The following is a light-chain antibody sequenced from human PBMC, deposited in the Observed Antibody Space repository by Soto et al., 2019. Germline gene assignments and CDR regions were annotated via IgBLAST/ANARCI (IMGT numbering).Light chain of an antibody. V-gene: IGLV2-14*01. Sequence: QSALTQPASVSASRGQWITISCTGTSSDVPGSNSVSWYQQHPGKAPILIIFDVFKRPSGVSDRFSASKSGNTASLTISGLQAEDEADYYCSSYITSAIVVFGGGTKLTVL. CDR2: DVF. J-gene: IGLJ2*01. CDR3: SSYITSAIVV. CDR1: SSDVPGSNS.